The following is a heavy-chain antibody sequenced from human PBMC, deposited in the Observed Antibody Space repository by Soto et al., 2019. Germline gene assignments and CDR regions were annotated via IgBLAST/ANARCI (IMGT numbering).Heavy chain of an antibody. CDR3: ARPSVGGYFDY. V-gene: IGHV4-59*08. D-gene: IGHD3-10*01. Sequence: SETLSLTCTVSGGSISSYYWSWIRQPPGKGLEWIGYIYYSGSTNYNPSLKSRVTISVDTSKNQFSLKLSSVTAADTAVYYCARPSVGGYFDYWGQGTLVTVSS. CDR1: GGSISSYY. J-gene: IGHJ4*02. CDR2: IYYSGST.